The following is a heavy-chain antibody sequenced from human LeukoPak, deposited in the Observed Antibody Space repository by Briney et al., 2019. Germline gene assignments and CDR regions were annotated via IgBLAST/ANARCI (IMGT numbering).Heavy chain of an antibody. V-gene: IGHV3-53*01. D-gene: IGHD1-1*01. Sequence: GGSLTLSCAVSGSNISNSFINWVRQAPGKGLEWVSIIYSGGTTHYADSVRGRFTVSRDFSQNTLYLQMDSLRADDTAVYYCARGCWNPTSGFYYYYLDVWGRGTTVIVSS. CDR2: IYSGGTT. J-gene: IGHJ6*03. CDR1: GSNISNSF. CDR3: ARGCWNPTSGFYYYYLDV.